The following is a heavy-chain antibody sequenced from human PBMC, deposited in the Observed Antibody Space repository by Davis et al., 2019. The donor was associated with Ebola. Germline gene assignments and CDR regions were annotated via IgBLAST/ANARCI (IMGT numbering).Heavy chain of an antibody. CDR3: ARRSPYYDILTGYYYYFDY. J-gene: IGHJ4*02. Sequence: SETLSLTCTVSGGSISSYYWSWIRQPPGKGLEWIGYIYYSGSTNYNPSLKSRVTISVDTSKNQFSLKLSSVTAADTAVYYCARRSPYYDILTGYYYYFDYWGQGTLVTVSS. V-gene: IGHV4-59*01. CDR2: IYYSGST. CDR1: GGSISSYY. D-gene: IGHD3-9*01.